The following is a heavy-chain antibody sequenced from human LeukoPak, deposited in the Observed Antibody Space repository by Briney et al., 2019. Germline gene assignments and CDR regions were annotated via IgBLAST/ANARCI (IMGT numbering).Heavy chain of an antibody. Sequence: GRSLRLSCAASGFTFSSYGMHWVRQAPGKGLEWVAVISYDGSNKYYADSVKGRFTISRDNSKNTLYPQMNSLRAEDTAVYYCAKDVAGMDVWGQGTTVTVSS. D-gene: IGHD2-21*01. J-gene: IGHJ6*02. CDR2: ISYDGSNK. CDR3: AKDVAGMDV. V-gene: IGHV3-30*18. CDR1: GFTFSSYG.